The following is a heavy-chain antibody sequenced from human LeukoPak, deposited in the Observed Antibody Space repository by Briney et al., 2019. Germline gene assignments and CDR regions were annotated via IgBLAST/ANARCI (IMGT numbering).Heavy chain of an antibody. CDR3: AKDRLVATVTITGDHDY. V-gene: IGHV3-23*01. D-gene: IGHD4-17*01. CDR1: VFTFSTYA. J-gene: IGHJ4*02. Sequence: GGSLRLSCAASVFTFSTYAMSWIRQAPGKGLEWVSAISGSGGSTYYADSVKGRFTISRDNSKNTLYLQMNSLRAEDTAVYYCAKDRLVATVTITGDHDYWRQGTLVTVSS. CDR2: ISGSGGST.